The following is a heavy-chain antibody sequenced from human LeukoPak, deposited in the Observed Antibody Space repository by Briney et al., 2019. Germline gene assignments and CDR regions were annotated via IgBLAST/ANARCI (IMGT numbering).Heavy chain of an antibody. CDR1: GGSISSGDYY. CDR3: ARDGVRYGMDV. CDR2: IYYSGST. V-gene: IGHV4-30-4*01. D-gene: IGHD3-16*01. Sequence: SETQSLTCTVSGGSISSGDYYWSWIRQPPGKGLEWIGYIYYSGSTYYNPSLKSRVTISVDTSKNQFSLKLSSVTAADTAVYYCARDGVRYGMDVWGQGTTVTVSS. J-gene: IGHJ6*02.